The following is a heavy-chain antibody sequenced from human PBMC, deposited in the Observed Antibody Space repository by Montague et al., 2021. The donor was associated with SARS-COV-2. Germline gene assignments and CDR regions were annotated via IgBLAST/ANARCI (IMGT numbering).Heavy chain of an antibody. CDR1: GGSISSSSYY. Sequence: SETLSLTCTVSGGSISSSSYYWGCIRQPPGKGLEWIGSIYYSGSTYYNPSLQSRVTISVDTSKNQFSLKLTSVTAADTAVYYCATITLGYYNNDVCQPPDYWGQGTLVTVSS. CDR2: IYYSGST. V-gene: IGHV4-39*01. J-gene: IGHJ4*02. D-gene: IGHD2-8*01. CDR3: ATITLGYYNNDVCQPPDY.